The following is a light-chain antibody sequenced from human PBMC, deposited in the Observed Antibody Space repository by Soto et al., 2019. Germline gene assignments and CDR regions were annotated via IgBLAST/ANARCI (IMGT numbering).Light chain of an antibody. CDR1: QSFRGL. Sequence: EVVLTQSPVTLSLSPGERATLSCRASQSFRGLLAWYQQKPGQAPRLLIYEAYNRATGIPPRFSVSGSGTDFTLTISSLEPEDSAVYYCQQRHMWPITFGQGPRLEMK. J-gene: IGKJ5*01. V-gene: IGKV3-11*01. CDR2: EAY. CDR3: QQRHMWPIT.